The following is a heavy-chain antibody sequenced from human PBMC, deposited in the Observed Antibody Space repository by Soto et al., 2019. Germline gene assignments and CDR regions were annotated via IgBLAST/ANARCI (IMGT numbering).Heavy chain of an antibody. Sequence: EVQLVESGGGLVQPGGSLRLSCAASGFTFSSYWMHWVRQTPGKGLVWVALTNSDVSRTTYADSVKGRFTISRDNARNTLFLQMNSLRAEDTAVYYCAREHGDYHIQPLTYFDSWGQGTLVTVSS. CDR3: AREHGDYHIQPLTYFDS. D-gene: IGHD4-17*01. J-gene: IGHJ4*02. V-gene: IGHV3-74*01. CDR2: TNSDVSRT. CDR1: GFTFSSYW.